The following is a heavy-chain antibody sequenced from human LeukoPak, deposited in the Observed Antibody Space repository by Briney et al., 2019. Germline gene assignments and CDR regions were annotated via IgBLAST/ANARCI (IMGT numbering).Heavy chain of an antibody. D-gene: IGHD3-22*01. CDR1: GFTFSTYA. Sequence: GGSLRLSCAASGFTFSTYAMSWVRQAPRKGLEWVPAISGSGSSTYYADSVKGRFTISRDNSKNTLYLQMNSLRAEDTALYYCAKDDYYDSSGGFDYWGQGTLVTVSP. CDR2: ISGSGSST. CDR3: AKDDYYDSSGGFDY. J-gene: IGHJ4*02. V-gene: IGHV3-23*01.